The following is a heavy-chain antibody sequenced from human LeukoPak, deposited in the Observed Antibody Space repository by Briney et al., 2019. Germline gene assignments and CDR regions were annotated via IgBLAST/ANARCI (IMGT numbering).Heavy chain of an antibody. CDR1: GGSISSYY. Sequence: PSETLSLTCTVSGGSISSYYWSWIRQPPGKGLEWIGYIYYSGSTNYNPSLKSRVTISVDTSKNQFSLKLSSVTAADTAVYYCARHDYGDYGVTHYFDYWGQGTLVTVSS. CDR2: IYYSGST. V-gene: IGHV4-59*08. CDR3: ARHDYGDYGVTHYFDY. D-gene: IGHD4-17*01. J-gene: IGHJ4*02.